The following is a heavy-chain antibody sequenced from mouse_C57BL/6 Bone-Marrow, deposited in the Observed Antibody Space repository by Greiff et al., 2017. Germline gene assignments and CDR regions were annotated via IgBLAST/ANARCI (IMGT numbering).Heavy chain of an antibody. CDR1: GYSITSGYY. V-gene: IGHV3-6*01. J-gene: IGHJ2*01. CDR2: ISYDGSN. Sequence: EVHLLESGPGLVKPSQSLSLTCSVTGYSITSGYYWNWIRQFPGNKLEWMGYISYDGSNNYNPSLKNRISITRDTSKNQFFLKLNSVTTEDTATYYCAREGGRDYWGQGTTLTVSS. CDR3: AREGGRDY.